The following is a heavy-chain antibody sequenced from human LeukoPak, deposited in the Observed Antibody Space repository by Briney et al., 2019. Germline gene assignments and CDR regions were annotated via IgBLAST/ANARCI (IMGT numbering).Heavy chain of an antibody. V-gene: IGHV1-18*01. D-gene: IGHD3-3*01. J-gene: IGHJ3*02. Sequence: GASVKVSCKASGYTFTSYGISWVRQAPGQGLEWMGWISAYNGNTNYAQKFQGRVTITADESTSTAYMELSSLRSEDTAVYYCAREARTIFGVVIPNFDIWGQGTMVTVSS. CDR2: ISAYNGNT. CDR3: AREARTIFGVVIPNFDI. CDR1: GYTFTSYG.